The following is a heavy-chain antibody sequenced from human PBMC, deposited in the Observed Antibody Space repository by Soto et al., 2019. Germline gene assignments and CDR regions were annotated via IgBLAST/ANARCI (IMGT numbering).Heavy chain of an antibody. CDR1: GGSFSGYY. CDR3: ARGRIHAMVGGLRFDH. D-gene: IGHD3-10*01. CDR2: INHSGST. V-gene: IGHV4-34*01. J-gene: IGHJ4*02. Sequence: SSETLSLTCAVYGGSFSGYYWSWIRQPPGKGLEWIGEINHSGSTNCNPSLKSRVTISVDTSKNQFSLKLSSVTAADTAVYYCARGRIHAMVGGLRFDHWGQGTLATVPS.